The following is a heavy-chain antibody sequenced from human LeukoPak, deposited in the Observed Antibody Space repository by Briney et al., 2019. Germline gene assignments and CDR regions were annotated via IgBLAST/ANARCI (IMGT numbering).Heavy chain of an antibody. CDR3: AAASGSYFSIGY. CDR1: GFTFSSYG. CDR2: IWYDGSNK. J-gene: IGHJ4*02. D-gene: IGHD1-26*01. V-gene: IGHV3-33*01. Sequence: GGSLRLSCAASGFTFSSYGTHWVRQAPGKGLEWVAVIWYDGSNKYYADSVKGRFTISRDNSKNTLYLQMNSLRAEDTAVYYCAAASGSYFSIGYWGQGTLVTVSS.